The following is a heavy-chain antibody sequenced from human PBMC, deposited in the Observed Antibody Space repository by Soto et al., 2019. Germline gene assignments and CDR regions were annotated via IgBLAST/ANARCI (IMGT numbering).Heavy chain of an antibody. CDR3: AKGGCSGVSCGWFDP. D-gene: IGHD2-15*01. J-gene: IGHJ5*02. Sequence: EVQLLESGGGLVQPGGSLRPSCAASGFTFSDYAMNWVRQAPGKGLEWVSGISGSGGDKYYADSVNGRFTISRDNSKNTLYLQMSSLRADDTAVYLCAKGGCSGVSCGWFDPWGQGTLVTVSS. V-gene: IGHV3-23*01. CDR2: ISGSGGDK. CDR1: GFTFSDYA.